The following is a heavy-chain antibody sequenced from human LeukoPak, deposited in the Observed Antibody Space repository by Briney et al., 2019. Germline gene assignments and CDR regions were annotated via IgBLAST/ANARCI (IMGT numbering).Heavy chain of an antibody. CDR3: ARERAVVVPAAQNYYYYGMDV. Sequence: GASVTVSCKASGYTFTGYYMHWVRQAPGQGLEWMGWINPNSGGTNYAQKFQGRVTMTRDTSISTAYMELSRLRSDDTAVYYCARERAVVVPAAQNYYYYGMDVWGQGTTVTVSS. V-gene: IGHV1-2*02. CDR2: INPNSGGT. CDR1: GYTFTGYY. D-gene: IGHD2-2*01. J-gene: IGHJ6*02.